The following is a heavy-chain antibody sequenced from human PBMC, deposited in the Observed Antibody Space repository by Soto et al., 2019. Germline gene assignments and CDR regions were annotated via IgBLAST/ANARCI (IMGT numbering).Heavy chain of an antibody. Sequence: PGGSLRLSCAASGFTFSSYAMSWVRQAPGKGLEWVSAISGSGGSTYYEDPVKGRFTISRDNSKNTLYLQMNSLRAEDTAVYYCAKNRGAVVIPPNDGFDVWGQGTMVTVSS. CDR3: AKNRGAVVIPPNDGFDV. CDR1: GFTFSSYA. J-gene: IGHJ3*01. V-gene: IGHV3-23*01. D-gene: IGHD3-16*02. CDR2: ISGSGGST.